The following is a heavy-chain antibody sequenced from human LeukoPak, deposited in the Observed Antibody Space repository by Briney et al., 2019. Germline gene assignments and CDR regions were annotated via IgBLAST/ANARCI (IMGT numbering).Heavy chain of an antibody. Sequence: PSETLSLTCTVSGASISNYYWSWIRQPPGKGLEWIGYILSSESTNYNPSVKSRVTISVDTSKNQFSLKLSSVTAADTAVYYCARTNQISETAFDIWGQGTMVIVSS. J-gene: IGHJ3*02. CDR3: ARTNQISETAFDI. CDR1: GASISNYY. V-gene: IGHV4-59*01. CDR2: ILSSEST. D-gene: IGHD1-14*01.